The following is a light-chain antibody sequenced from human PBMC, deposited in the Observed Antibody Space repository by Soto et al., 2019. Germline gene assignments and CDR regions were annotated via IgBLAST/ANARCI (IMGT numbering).Light chain of an antibody. CDR1: SSDVGSYNL. J-gene: IGLJ2*01. Sequence: QSVLTQPASVSGSPGQSITISCTGTSSDVGSYNLVSWYQQHPGKAPKLMIYEGSKRPSGVSNRFSGSKSGNTASLTSSGLQAEDEADYYCCSYAGSSTLVVFGGGTQLTVL. V-gene: IGLV2-23*01. CDR3: CSYAGSSTLVV. CDR2: EGS.